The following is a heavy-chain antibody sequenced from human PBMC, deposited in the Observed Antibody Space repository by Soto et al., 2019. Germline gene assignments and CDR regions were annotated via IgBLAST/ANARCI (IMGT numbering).Heavy chain of an antibody. Sequence: GGSLRLSCAASGFTFSSYAMRWVRQAPGKGLEWVAVISDDGRNKYYPDSEKGRFTNSRDNSKNTLYLQMNSLRAEDTAVYYCESDLIDMGGTRIVVVITSFDSWGQGTMVTVSS. D-gene: IGHD3-22*01. CDR2: ISDDGRNK. J-gene: IGHJ3*02. V-gene: IGHV3-30*04. CDR1: GFTFSSYA. CDR3: ESDLIDMGGTRIVVVITSFDS.